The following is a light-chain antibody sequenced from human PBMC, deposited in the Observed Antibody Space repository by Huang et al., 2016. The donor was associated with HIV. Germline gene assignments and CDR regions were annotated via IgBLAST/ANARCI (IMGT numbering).Light chain of an antibody. CDR2: AAS. J-gene: IGKJ2*01. V-gene: IGKV3-15*01. CDR3: QQYNKWPPEYT. Sequence: VMMSQSPATLAASPGERVTLSCGASQSVNTNLAWYQQKPGQPPRLLIYAASTRATVVPARFAGSGSGTELTLTIDSLQSDDFAVYYCQQYNKWPPEYTFGQGTRLEIK. CDR1: QSVNTN.